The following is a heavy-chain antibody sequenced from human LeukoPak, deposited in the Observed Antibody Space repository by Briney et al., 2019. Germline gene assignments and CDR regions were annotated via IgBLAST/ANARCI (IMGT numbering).Heavy chain of an antibody. V-gene: IGHV4-30-2*01. CDR3: ARAGSGGTQRDY. J-gene: IGHJ4*02. Sequence: SETLSLTCAVSGDSISSGGYSWSWIRQPPGKGLEWIGYIYHSGSTYYNPSLKSRVTISVDRSKNQFSLNLSSVTAADTAVYYCARAGSGGTQRDYWGQGTLVTVSS. CDR2: IYHSGST. CDR1: GDSISSGGYS. D-gene: IGHD2-15*01.